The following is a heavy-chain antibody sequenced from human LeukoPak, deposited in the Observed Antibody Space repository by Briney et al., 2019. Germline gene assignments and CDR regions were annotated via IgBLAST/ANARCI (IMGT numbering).Heavy chain of an antibody. CDR2: ITSSGGDT. D-gene: IGHD2-2*01. CDR3: AKLIPPVDCSRTSCYGFDY. J-gene: IGHJ4*02. CDR1: GFTFSTYA. Sequence: PGGSLRLSCAVSGFTFSTYAMSWVRQAPGKGLEWVSAITSSGGDTYYTDSVKGRFAVSRDNSKSALYLQMSSLRAEDTAVYYCAKLIPPVDCSRTSCYGFDYWGQGTLVTVSS. V-gene: IGHV3-23*01.